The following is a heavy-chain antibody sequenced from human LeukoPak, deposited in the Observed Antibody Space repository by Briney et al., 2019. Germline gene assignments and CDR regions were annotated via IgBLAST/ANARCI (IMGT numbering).Heavy chain of an antibody. J-gene: IGHJ4*02. V-gene: IGHV1-8*01. CDR1: GYTFTSYD. Sequence: EASVKVSCKASGYTFTSYDINWVRQATGQGLEWMGWMNPNSGNTGYAQKFQGRVTMTRNTSISTAYMELSSLRSEDTAVYYCARGRVARRGCFDYWGQGTLVTVSS. D-gene: IGHD2-15*01. CDR3: ARGRVARRGCFDY. CDR2: MNPNSGNT.